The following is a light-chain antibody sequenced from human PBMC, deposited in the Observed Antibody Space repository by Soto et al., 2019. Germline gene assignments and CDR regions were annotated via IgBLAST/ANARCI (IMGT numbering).Light chain of an antibody. CDR2: DDS. Sequence: SYDLTQPPSVSVAPGQTARITCGGDNIGIKSVHWYQQKPGLAPVLVVCDDSDRPSGIPERFSGSNSGNTATLTISRVEVGDGADYYCQVWDGSSHHQVFGGGTKLTVL. V-gene: IGLV3-21*02. CDR1: NIGIKS. CDR3: QVWDGSSHHQV. J-gene: IGLJ3*02.